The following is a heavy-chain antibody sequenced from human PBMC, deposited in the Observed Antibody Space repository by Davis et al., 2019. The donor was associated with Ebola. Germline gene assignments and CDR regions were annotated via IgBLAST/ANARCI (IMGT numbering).Heavy chain of an antibody. CDR2: IKSKTDGGTT. CDR1: GFTFSNAW. D-gene: IGHD1-14*01. J-gene: IGHJ4*02. CDR3: TTDLPGMSRGIDY. Sequence: PGGSLRLSCAASGFTFSNAWMTWVRQAPGKGLEWVSRIKSKTDGGTTDYSAPVRGRFSISRDDSENTVYLQMNSLKIEDTAVYYCTTDLPGMSRGIDYWGQGTLVTVSS. V-gene: IGHV3-15*01.